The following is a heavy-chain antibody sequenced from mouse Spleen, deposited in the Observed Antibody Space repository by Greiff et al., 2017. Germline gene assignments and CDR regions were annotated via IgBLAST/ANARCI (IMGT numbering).Heavy chain of an antibody. CDR2: IWSDGST. J-gene: IGHJ4*01. D-gene: IGHD2-1*01. V-gene: IGHV2-6-1*01. CDR3: ARHEIYYGNLYYAMDY. CDR1: GFSLTSYG. Sequence: VKLQESGPGLVAPSQSLSITCTISGFSLTSYGVHWVRQPPGKGLEWLVVIWSDGSTTYNSALKSRLSISKDNSKSQVFLKMNSLQTDDTAMYYCARHEIYYGNLYYAMDYWGQGTSVTVSS.